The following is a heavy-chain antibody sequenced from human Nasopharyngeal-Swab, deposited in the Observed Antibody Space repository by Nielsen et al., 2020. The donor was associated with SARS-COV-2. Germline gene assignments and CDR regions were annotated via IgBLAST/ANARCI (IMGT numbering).Heavy chain of an antibody. CDR3: ARGSKFYYAMDF. CDR2: ISYDGSNK. J-gene: IGHJ6*02. D-gene: IGHD3-10*01. CDR1: GFTFSSYG. Sequence: GGSLRLSCAASGFTFSSYGMHWVRQAPGKGLEWVAVISYDGSNKYYADSVKGRFTISRDNSKNTLYLQMNSLRAEDTAVYYCARGSKFYYAMDFWGQGTTVTVSS. V-gene: IGHV3-30*03.